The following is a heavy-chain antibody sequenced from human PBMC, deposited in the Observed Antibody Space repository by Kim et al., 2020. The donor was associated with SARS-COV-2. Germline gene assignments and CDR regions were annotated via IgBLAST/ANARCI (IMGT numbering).Heavy chain of an antibody. V-gene: IGHV3-21*01. CDR3: ARESYSSSWTDY. Sequence: YYADSVKGRFTISRDNAKNSLYLQMKSLRAEDTAVYYCARESYSSSWTDYWGQGTLVTVSS. J-gene: IGHJ4*02. D-gene: IGHD6-13*01.